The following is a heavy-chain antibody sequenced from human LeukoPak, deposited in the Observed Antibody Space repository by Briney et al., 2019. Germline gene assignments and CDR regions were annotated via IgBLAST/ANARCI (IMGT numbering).Heavy chain of an antibody. CDR3: ARDRKSYQAAASLLGY. Sequence: ASVKVSCKASGYTFTSYGISWVRHAPGQGLEWMGWISAYNGNTNYAQKLQGRVTMTTDTSTSTAYMELRSLRSDDTAVYYCARDRKSYQAAASLLGYWGQGTLVTVSS. J-gene: IGHJ4*02. CDR2: ISAYNGNT. CDR1: GYTFTSYG. D-gene: IGHD6-13*01. V-gene: IGHV1-18*01.